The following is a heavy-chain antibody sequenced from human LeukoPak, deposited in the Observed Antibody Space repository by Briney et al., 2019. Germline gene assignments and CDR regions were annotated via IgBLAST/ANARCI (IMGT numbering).Heavy chain of an antibody. CDR1: GYSIRSGYY. CDR2: ISYSGST. Sequence: ETLSLTCAVCGYSIRSGYYGGWSRQPPGKGLGWIGDISYSGSTIYNPSLKSRVTISIDASKNQFSLKLSSVTAADTAVYYCAGEDFGGYRFDYWGQGTLVTVLS. CDR3: AGEDFGGYRFDY. J-gene: IGHJ4*02. D-gene: IGHD4-23*01. V-gene: IGHV4-38-2*02.